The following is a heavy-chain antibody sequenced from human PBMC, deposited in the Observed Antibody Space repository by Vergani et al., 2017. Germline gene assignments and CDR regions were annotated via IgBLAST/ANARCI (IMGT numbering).Heavy chain of an antibody. Sequence: QVQLVQSGAEVKKPGSSVKVSCKASGGTFSSYAISWVRQAPGQGLEWMGGIIPIFGIANYAQKFQGRVTITADESTSTAYMELSSLRSEDTAVYYCAGMGPQTYYYDSSGFDYWGQGTLVTVSS. CDR2: IIPIFGIA. CDR3: AGMGPQTYYYDSSGFDY. CDR1: GGTFSSYA. D-gene: IGHD3-22*01. V-gene: IGHV1-69*01. J-gene: IGHJ4*02.